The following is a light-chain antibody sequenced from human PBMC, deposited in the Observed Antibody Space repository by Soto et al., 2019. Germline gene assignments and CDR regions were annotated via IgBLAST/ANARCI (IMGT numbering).Light chain of an antibody. Sequence: ETVMTQSPATLSVSPGGRATLSCRASQSISDTLAWYQQKPGQAPRLLIHGASTRATGFPARFSGSGSGTDFTLTISSLEPEDFAVYYCQQRSNWITFGQGTRLEIK. J-gene: IGKJ5*01. CDR1: QSISDT. CDR3: QQRSNWIT. CDR2: GAS. V-gene: IGKV3-15*01.